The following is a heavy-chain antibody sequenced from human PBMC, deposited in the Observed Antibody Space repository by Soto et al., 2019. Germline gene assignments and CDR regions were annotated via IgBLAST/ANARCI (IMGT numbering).Heavy chain of an antibody. D-gene: IGHD3-10*01. CDR2: INAGNGNT. Sequence: ASVKVSCKASGYTFTSYAMQWVRQAPGQRLEWMGWINAGNGNTKYSQKFQGRVTITRDTSASTAYMELSSLRSEDTAVYYCARDQVTMVRGVTIYYYGMDVWGQGTTVTVSS. CDR1: GYTFTSYA. CDR3: ARDQVTMVRGVTIYYYGMDV. J-gene: IGHJ6*02. V-gene: IGHV1-3*01.